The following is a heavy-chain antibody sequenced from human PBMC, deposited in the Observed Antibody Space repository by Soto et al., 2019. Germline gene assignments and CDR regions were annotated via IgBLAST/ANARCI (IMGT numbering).Heavy chain of an antibody. D-gene: IGHD1-1*01. J-gene: IGHJ4*02. CDR1: GYTFISYG. Sequence: ASVKVSCKASGYTFISYGISWVRQAPGQGLEWMGWISPYNGNTNYAQKLQGRVTMTRDTSISTAYMELSRLRSDDTAVYYCAGGTAGTTPLVYWGQGTLVTVSS. CDR3: AGGTAGTTPLVY. V-gene: IGHV1-18*01. CDR2: ISPYNGNT.